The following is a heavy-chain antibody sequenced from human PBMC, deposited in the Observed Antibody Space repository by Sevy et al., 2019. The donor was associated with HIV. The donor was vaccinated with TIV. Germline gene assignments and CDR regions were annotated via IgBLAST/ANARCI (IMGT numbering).Heavy chain of an antibody. V-gene: IGHV1-69*01. CDR2: IIPIFGTA. Sequence: ASVKVSCKASGGTFSSYAISWVRQAPGQGLEWMGGIIPIFGTANYAQKFQGRVTITADESTSTAYMELSSLRSEDTAVYYCAKAPVYDSSGYYLDYWGQGTLVTVSS. J-gene: IGHJ4*02. D-gene: IGHD3-22*01. CDR3: AKAPVYDSSGYYLDY. CDR1: GGTFSSYA.